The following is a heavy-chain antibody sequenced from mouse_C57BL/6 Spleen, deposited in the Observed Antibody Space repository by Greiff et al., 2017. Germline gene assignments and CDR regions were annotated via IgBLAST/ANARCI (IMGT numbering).Heavy chain of an antibody. Sequence: QVQLQQPGAELVRPGSSVKLSCKASGYTFTSYWMHWVKQRPIQGLEWIGNIDPSDSETHYNQKFKDKAALTVDKSSSTAYMQLSSLTSEDSAVYYCARRNYYGSSKGAMDYWGQGTSGTVSS. V-gene: IGHV1-52*01. CDR3: ARRNYYGSSKGAMDY. CDR2: IDPSDSET. J-gene: IGHJ4*01. D-gene: IGHD1-1*01. CDR1: GYTFTSYW.